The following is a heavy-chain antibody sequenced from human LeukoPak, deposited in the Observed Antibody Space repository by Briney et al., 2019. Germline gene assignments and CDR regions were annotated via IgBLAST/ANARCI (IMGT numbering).Heavy chain of an antibody. D-gene: IGHD2-15*01. CDR1: GGSSSGYY. CDR3: ARGPLRIVVTYYYYGMDV. Sequence: SETLSLTCAVYGGSSSGYYWSWIRQPPGKGLEWIGEINHSGSTNYNPSLKSRVTMSVDTSKNQFSLKLSSVTAADTAVYYCARGPLRIVVTYYYYGMDVWGQGTTVTVSS. V-gene: IGHV4-34*01. CDR2: INHSGST. J-gene: IGHJ6*02.